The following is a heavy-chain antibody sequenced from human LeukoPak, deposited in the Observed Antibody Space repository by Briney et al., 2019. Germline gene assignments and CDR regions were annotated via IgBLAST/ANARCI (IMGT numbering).Heavy chain of an antibody. CDR1: GFTFSTYW. V-gene: IGHV3-74*01. D-gene: IGHD2-15*01. Sequence: PGGSLRLSCAASGFTFSTYWMHWVRQAPGKELVWVSRINSDESSTTYADSVKRRFTISRDNAKNTLYLQMNSLRAEDTAVYYCAKSRRAYCSGGSCFGLWDYWGQGTLVTVSS. J-gene: IGHJ4*02. CDR3: AKSRRAYCSGGSCFGLWDY. CDR2: INSDESST.